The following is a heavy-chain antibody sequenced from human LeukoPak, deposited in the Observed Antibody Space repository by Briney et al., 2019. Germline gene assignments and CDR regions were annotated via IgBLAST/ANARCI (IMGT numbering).Heavy chain of an antibody. CDR3: ARVLMVRGVISLGYYMDV. CDR2: IYYSGST. Sequence: SETLSLTCTVSGGSISSSSYYWGWIRQPPGKGLEWIGSIYYSGSTYYNPSLKSRVTISVDTSKNQFSLKLSSVTAADTAVYYCARVLMVRGVISLGYYMDVWGKGTTVTVSS. CDR1: GGSISSSSYY. J-gene: IGHJ6*03. V-gene: IGHV4-39*07. D-gene: IGHD3-10*01.